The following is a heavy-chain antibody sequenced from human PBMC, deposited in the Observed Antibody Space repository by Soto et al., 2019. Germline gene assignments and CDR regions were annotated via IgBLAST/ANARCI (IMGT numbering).Heavy chain of an antibody. CDR1: GFTFSSYA. CDR3: ARRGSGSYYDS. D-gene: IGHD1-26*01. Sequence: VQLLESGGGLVQPGGSLRLSCAASGFTFSSYAMRWVRQAPGKGLEWVSAISGSGSRTYYADSVKGRFTIYRDNYKNTLDLQMNSLRAEDTAVYYCARRGSGSYYDSWGQGTLVTVSS. J-gene: IGHJ4*02. V-gene: IGHV3-23*01. CDR2: ISGSGSRT.